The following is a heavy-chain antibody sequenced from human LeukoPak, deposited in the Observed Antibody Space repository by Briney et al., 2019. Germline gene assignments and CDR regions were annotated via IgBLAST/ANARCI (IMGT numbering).Heavy chain of an antibody. CDR3: AREQDLLADMTTVTNPFYYYYWYGIDV. Sequence: SGTLSLTRTVSGGSISSGGYYWSWTRHHPGKGLGWMGYIYYSGSTYYNPSLKSRVTISVGASKNQFSLKLSSVTTADTDMYNCAREQDLLADMTTVTNPFYYYYWYGIDVWGPATTVTV. J-gene: IGHJ6*02. CDR2: IYYSGST. CDR1: GGSISSGGYY. D-gene: IGHD4-17*01. V-gene: IGHV4-31*03.